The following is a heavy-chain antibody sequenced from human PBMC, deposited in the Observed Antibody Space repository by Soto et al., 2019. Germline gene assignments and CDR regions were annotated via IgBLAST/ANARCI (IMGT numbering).Heavy chain of an antibody. CDR3: ARHGSVGEYGASEFDY. CDR2: IYPGDSDT. D-gene: IGHD1-26*01. Sequence: PGESLKISCKGSGYSFTSYWIGWVRQMPGKGLEWMGIIYPGDSDTRYSPSFQGQVTISADKSISTAYLQWSSLKASDTAMYYCARHGSVGEYGASEFDYWGQGTLVTVSS. J-gene: IGHJ4*02. V-gene: IGHV5-51*01. CDR1: GYSFTSYW.